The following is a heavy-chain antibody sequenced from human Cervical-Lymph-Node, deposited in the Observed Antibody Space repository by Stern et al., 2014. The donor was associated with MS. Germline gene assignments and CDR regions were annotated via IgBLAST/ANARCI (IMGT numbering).Heavy chain of an antibody. CDR2: IYLSENT. CDR1: GGSITSSNW. Sequence: QVQLQESGPGLVKPSGTLSLTCAVSGGSITSSNWWSWVRQSPGKGLEWIGEIYLSENTNYNPSLKSRVTISIDKSTNQFSLKLSSVTAADTAVYYCASALRYFDWPSPFGNWGQGTLVTVSS. CDR3: ASALRYFDWPSPFGN. D-gene: IGHD3-9*01. J-gene: IGHJ4*02. V-gene: IGHV4-4*02.